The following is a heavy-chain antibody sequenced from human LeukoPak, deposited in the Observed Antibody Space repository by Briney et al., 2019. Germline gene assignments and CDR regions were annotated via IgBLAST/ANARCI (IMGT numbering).Heavy chain of an antibody. CDR2: ISDSGGRT. CDR1: GFTLSNYG. Sequence: GGSLRLSCAVSGFTLSNYGMSWVRQAPGKGLEWVAGISDSGGRTNYADSVKGRFSISRHNPKNTLYLQMNSLRAEDTAVYFCAKRGVVIRVILVGFHKEANYFDSWGQGALVTVSS. D-gene: IGHD3-22*01. V-gene: IGHV3-23*01. J-gene: IGHJ4*02. CDR3: AKRGVVIRVILVGFHKEANYFDS.